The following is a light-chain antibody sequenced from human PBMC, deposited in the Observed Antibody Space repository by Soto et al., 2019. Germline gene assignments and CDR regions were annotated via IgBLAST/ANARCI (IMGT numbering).Light chain of an antibody. CDR2: EGS. CDR1: SSDVGGYNY. CDR3: CSYAGSSTFDVV. Sequence: QSALTQPASVSGSPGQSIAISCTGTSSDVGGYNYVSWYQQLPGKAPKLMIYEGSKRPSGVSNRFSGSKSGNTASLTISGLQAEDEADYYCCSYAGSSTFDVVFGGGTKLTVL. V-gene: IGLV2-23*03. J-gene: IGLJ2*01.